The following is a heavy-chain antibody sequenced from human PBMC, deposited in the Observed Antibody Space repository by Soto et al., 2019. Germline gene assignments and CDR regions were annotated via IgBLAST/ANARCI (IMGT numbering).Heavy chain of an antibody. V-gene: IGHV3-23*01. CDR3: AKLGSSTWSPHYYFDY. Sequence: GSLRLSCAASGFIFSSYAMGWVRQTPGRGLEWVSAITGSGRDTYYVDSVKGRFTISRDNSKNTVYLQMTSLRAEDTALYYWAKLGSSTWSPHYYFDYWGQGSLVTVSS. CDR1: GFIFSSYA. CDR2: ITGSGRDT. J-gene: IGHJ4*02. D-gene: IGHD6-13*01.